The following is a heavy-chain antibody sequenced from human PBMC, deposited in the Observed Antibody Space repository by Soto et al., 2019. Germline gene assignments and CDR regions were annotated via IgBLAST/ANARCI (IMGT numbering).Heavy chain of an antibody. J-gene: IGHJ3*01. CDR3: AREGGMARGYPRETFEV. V-gene: IGHV1-69*01. Sequence: QVQLVQSGAELKKPGSSVKVSCKASGDNFNSHSIHWVRQAPGQGLEWLGGIIPLFGKGKNAERFQDRLTITADEATTTAYMELSSLRPGDTAVYYCAREGGMARGYPRETFEVWGQGTTVTVSS. D-gene: IGHD3-3*01. CDR1: GDNFNSHS. CDR2: IIPLFGKG.